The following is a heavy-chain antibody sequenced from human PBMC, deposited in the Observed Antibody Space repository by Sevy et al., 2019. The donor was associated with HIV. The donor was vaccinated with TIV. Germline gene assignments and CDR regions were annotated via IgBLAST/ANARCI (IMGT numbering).Heavy chain of an antibody. CDR1: GGSITSLY. Sequence: SETLSLTCTVSGGSITSLYWNWIRQPPGKGLEWIANIYYNGHINYNPTLKSRVTLSLDASKNQFSLRLSSVTAADTAMYYCAGENAWGRGYSWGQGTLVTVSS. CDR3: AGENAWGRGYS. J-gene: IGHJ4*02. D-gene: IGHD1-26*01. V-gene: IGHV4-59*08. CDR2: IYYNGHI.